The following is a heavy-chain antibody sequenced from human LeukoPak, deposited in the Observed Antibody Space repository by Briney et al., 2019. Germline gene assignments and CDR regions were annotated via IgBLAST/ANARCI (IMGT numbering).Heavy chain of an antibody. V-gene: IGHV4-34*01. D-gene: IGHD2-2*01. CDR2: INHSGST. CDR3: ARGQRRQGYCSNTSCYGYYYYYMDV. Sequence: SETLSLTCAVYGGSFSGYYWSWIRQPPGKGLEWIGEINHSGSTNYNPSLKSRVTISVDTSKNQFSLKLTSVTAADTAVYYCARGQRRQGYCSNTSCYGYYYYYMDVWGKGTTVTVSS. CDR1: GGSFSGYY. J-gene: IGHJ6*03.